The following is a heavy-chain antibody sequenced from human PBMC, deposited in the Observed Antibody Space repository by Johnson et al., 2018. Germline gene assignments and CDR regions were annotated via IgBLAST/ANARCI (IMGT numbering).Heavy chain of an antibody. CDR3: AKDTIAGIYYYFYMDV. CDR2: ISYDGNKK. Sequence: QVQLVQSGGGVVQPGRSLRLSCAASGFIFSSYGMHWVRQAPGKGLEGVAGISYDGNKKYYADSVKGRFTISRDNSENTLYLQMNSLRAEDTAGYYWAKDTIAGIYYYFYMDVWGKGTTVTVSS. CDR1: GFIFSSYG. D-gene: IGHD3-10*01. J-gene: IGHJ6*03. V-gene: IGHV3-30*18.